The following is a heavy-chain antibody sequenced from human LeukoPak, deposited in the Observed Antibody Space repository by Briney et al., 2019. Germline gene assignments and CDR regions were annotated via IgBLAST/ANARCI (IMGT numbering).Heavy chain of an antibody. CDR2: IKSKADGATT. D-gene: IGHD4-17*01. V-gene: IGHV3-15*01. Sequence: GGSLRLSCAASGFAFSDAWMNWVRQAPGKGLYWVGRIKSKADGATTDYGTTVKGRFTISRDDSKNTFYLQMKSLKTEDTGVYYCVTDLRTVTTFGHYYHGMDDWGQGTTVTVSS. J-gene: IGHJ6*02. CDR3: VTDLRTVTTFGHYYHGMDD. CDR1: GFAFSDAW.